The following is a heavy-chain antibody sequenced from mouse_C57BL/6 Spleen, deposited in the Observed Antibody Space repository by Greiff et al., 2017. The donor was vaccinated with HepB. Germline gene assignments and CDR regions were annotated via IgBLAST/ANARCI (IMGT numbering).Heavy chain of an antibody. J-gene: IGHJ3*01. CDR1: GYSITSGYY. Sequence: EVQLQQSGPGLVKPSQSLSLTCSVTGYSITSGYYWNWIRQFPGNKLEWMGYINYDGSNNYNPSLKNRISITRDTSKNQFFLKLNSVTTEDTATYYCAREGAYYSKGGFAYWGQGTLVTVSA. D-gene: IGHD2-5*01. CDR3: AREGAYYSKGGFAY. CDR2: INYDGSN. V-gene: IGHV3-6*01.